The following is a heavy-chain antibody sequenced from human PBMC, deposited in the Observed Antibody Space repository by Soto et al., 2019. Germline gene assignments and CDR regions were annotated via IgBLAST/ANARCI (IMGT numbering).Heavy chain of an antibody. CDR3: TKGEMATIRNSDDP. Sequence: PEGSLIHSCQSAAFTLTSCSMGWVRQTPGKGLEWVSALSRSGGATYYADSVKGRFTISRDTSVNTLYLQMNNLRVEDTAIYYCTKGEMATIRNSDDP. J-gene: IGHJ5*02. V-gene: IGHV3-23*01. D-gene: IGHD5-12*01. CDR2: LSRSGGAT. CDR1: AFTLTSCS.